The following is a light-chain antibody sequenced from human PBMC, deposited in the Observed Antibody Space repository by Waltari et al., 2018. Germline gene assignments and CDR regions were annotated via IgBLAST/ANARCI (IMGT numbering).Light chain of an antibody. Sequence: IQMTQSPSSLSASVGDRVTITCRASQDIRSHLGWYQQKPGRAPKRLIYFASILQSGVPSRFSGSGSGTEFTLTINSLLPEDFATYYCLQYNNYPYTFGQGTKVEIK. V-gene: IGKV1-17*01. J-gene: IGKJ2*01. CDR3: LQYNNYPYT. CDR2: FAS. CDR1: QDIRSH.